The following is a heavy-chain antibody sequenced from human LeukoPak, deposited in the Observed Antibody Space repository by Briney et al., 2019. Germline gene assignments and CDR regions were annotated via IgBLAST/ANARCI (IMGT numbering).Heavy chain of an antibody. J-gene: IGHJ6*03. CDR2: IYPGDSDT. CDR3: ALSKADYDFWSGPDTYYYMDV. D-gene: IGHD3-3*01. CDR1: GYSFTSYW. V-gene: IGHV5-51*01. Sequence: GESLKISCKGSGYSFTSYWIGWVRQMPGKGLEWMGIIYPGDSDTRYSPSFQGQVTISADKSISTAYLQWSSLKASDTAMYYCALSKADYDFWSGPDTYYYMDVWGKGTTVTVSS.